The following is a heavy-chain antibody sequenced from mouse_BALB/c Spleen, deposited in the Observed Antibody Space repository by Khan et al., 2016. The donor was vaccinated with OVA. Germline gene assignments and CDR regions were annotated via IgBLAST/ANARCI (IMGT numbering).Heavy chain of an antibody. V-gene: IGHV3-2*02. Sequence: EVQLQESGPGLVKPSQSLSLTCTVTGYSITSGYAWNWIRQFPGNKLEWMGYISYSGVTSYTPSLKSRISITRDTSKNQFFLQLNSWTTEDTATDYCARGNYYGYYFDYWGQGTTLTVSS. CDR1: GYSITSGYA. J-gene: IGHJ2*01. CDR3: ARGNYYGYYFDY. D-gene: IGHD1-1*01. CDR2: ISYSGVT.